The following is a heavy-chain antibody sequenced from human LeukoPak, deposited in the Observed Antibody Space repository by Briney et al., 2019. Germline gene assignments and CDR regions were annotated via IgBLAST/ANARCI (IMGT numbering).Heavy chain of an antibody. CDR1: GYSISSGYY. J-gene: IGHJ4*02. Sequence: SETLSLTYAVAGYSISSGYYWGWIRQPPGKGLEWIGSIYHSGSTYYNPSLKSRVTISVDTSKNQFSLKLSSVTAADTAVYYCARAEEIPYDYVWGSYRSHPYYFDYWGQGTLVTVSS. CDR2: IYHSGST. CDR3: ARAEEIPYDYVWGSYRSHPYYFDY. D-gene: IGHD3-16*02. V-gene: IGHV4-38-2*01.